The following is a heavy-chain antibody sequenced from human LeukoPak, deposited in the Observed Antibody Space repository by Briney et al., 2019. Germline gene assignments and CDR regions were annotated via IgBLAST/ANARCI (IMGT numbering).Heavy chain of an antibody. J-gene: IGHJ5*02. D-gene: IGHD3-3*01. Sequence: PSETLSLTCAVYGGSFSGYYWGWIRQPPGKGLEWIGSIYYSGSTYYNPSLKSRVTISVDTSKNQFSLKLSSVTAADTAVYYCARINYDFWSGPPPTANWFDPWGQGTLVTVSS. CDR3: ARINYDFWSGPPPTANWFDP. CDR1: GGSFSGYY. CDR2: IYYSGST. V-gene: IGHV4-34*01.